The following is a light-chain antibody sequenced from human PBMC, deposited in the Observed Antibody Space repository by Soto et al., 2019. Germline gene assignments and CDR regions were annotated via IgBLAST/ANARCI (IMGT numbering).Light chain of an antibody. CDR1: SSDVGGCNY. CDR2: EVS. J-gene: IGLJ1*01. CDR3: VSYGGSNNNG. Sequence: QSALTQPASVSGSPGQSISISCTGTSSDVGGCNYVSWFQQHPGKAPKLMIYEVSNRPSGISNRFSGSKSGNTASLTISGIQADDEADYYCVSYGGSNNNGFAKGTKVTVL. V-gene: IGLV2-14*01.